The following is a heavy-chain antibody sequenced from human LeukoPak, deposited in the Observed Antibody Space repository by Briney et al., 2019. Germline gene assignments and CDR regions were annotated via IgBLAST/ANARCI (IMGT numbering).Heavy chain of an antibody. CDR2: IKSKSHGGRT. CDR3: STSGQHWDVFDY. V-gene: IGHV3-15*01. D-gene: IGHD1-1*01. Sequence: GGSLRLSCGASGLTFSNAWMSWVRQAPGKGLEWVGRIKSKSHGGRTDYAAPVKGRFTISRDDPKNTLYLQMNSLKIEDTAVYHCSTSGQHWDVFDYWGQGTLVTVSS. CDR1: GLTFSNAW. J-gene: IGHJ4*02.